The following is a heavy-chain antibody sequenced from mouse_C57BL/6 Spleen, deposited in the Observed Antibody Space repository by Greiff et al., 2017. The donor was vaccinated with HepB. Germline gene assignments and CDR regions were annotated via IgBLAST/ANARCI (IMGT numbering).Heavy chain of an antibody. J-gene: IGHJ2*01. CDR2: IDPSDSET. CDR3: ARSDYYGRSYFDY. D-gene: IGHD1-1*01. V-gene: IGHV1-52*01. Sequence: QVQLQQPGAELVRPGSSVKLSCKASGYTFTSYWMHWVKQRPIQGLEWIGNIDPSDSETHYNQKFKDKATLTVDKSSSTAYMQLSSLTSEDSAVYYCARSDYYGRSYFDYWGQGTTLTVSS. CDR1: GYTFTSYW.